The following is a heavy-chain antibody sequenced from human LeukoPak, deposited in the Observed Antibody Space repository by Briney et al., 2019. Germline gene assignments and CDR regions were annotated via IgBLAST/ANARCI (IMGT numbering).Heavy chain of an antibody. D-gene: IGHD6-19*01. CDR2: IKQDGSEK. J-gene: IGHJ6*03. CDR1: GFTFSDYY. Sequence: GGSLRLSCAASGFTFSDYYMSWIRQAPGKGLEWVANIKQDGSEKYYVDSVKGRFTISRDNAKNSLYLQMNSLRAEDTAVYYCASSGWYSYYYYYYMDVWGKGTTVTVSS. V-gene: IGHV3-7*01. CDR3: ASSGWYSYYYYYYMDV.